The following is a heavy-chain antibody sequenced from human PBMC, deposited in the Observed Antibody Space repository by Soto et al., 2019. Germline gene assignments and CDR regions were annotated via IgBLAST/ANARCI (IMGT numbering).Heavy chain of an antibody. Sequence: QLQLQESGSGLVKPSQTLSLTCAVSGGSISSGGYSWSWIRQPPGKGLEWIGYIYHSGSTYYNPSPKSRVTLAVDRSKNQFSLKLSSVTAADTAVYYCARFEGGWFDPWGQGTLVTVSS. CDR3: ARFEGGWFDP. CDR1: GGSISSGGYS. CDR2: IYHSGST. V-gene: IGHV4-30-2*01. J-gene: IGHJ5*02. D-gene: IGHD3-16*01.